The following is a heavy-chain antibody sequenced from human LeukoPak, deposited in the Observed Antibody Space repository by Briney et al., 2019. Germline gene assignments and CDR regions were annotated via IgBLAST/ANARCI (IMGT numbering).Heavy chain of an antibody. D-gene: IGHD1-1*01. CDR3: AKGWKDYMDV. CDR1: GFTFDDYT. Sequence: GGSLRLSCAASGFTFDDYTMHWVRQAPGKGLEWVSLISWDGGSTYYADSVKGRFTISRDNSKNSLYLQMNSLRTEDTALYYCAKGWKDYMDVWGKGTTVTVSS. CDR2: ISWDGGST. V-gene: IGHV3-43*01. J-gene: IGHJ6*03.